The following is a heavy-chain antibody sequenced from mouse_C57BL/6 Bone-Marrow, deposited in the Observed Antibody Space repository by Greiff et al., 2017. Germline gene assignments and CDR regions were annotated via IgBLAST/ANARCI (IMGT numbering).Heavy chain of an antibody. D-gene: IGHD1-1*01. CDR1: GYTFTSYW. J-gene: IGHJ2*01. CDR2: IDPNSGGT. V-gene: IGHV1-72*01. Sequence: QVQLQQPGAELVKPGASVKLSCKASGYTFTSYWMHWVKQRPGRGLEWIGRIDPNSGGTKYNEKFKSKATLTVDKPSSTAYMQLSSLTSEDSAVYYCASGAYGSSYPYYFDYWGQGTTLTVSS. CDR3: ASGAYGSSYPYYFDY.